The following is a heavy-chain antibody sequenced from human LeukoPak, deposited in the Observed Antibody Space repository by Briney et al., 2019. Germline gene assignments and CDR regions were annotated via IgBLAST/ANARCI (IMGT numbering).Heavy chain of an antibody. D-gene: IGHD3-3*01. CDR2: ISYDGSNK. Sequence: GGSLRLSCAASGFTFSSYGMHWVRQAPGKGLEWVAVISYDGSNKYYADSVKGRFTISRDNSKNTPYLQMNSLRAEDTAVYYCANSMGITIFGVVEDWGQGTLVTVSS. V-gene: IGHV3-30*18. CDR1: GFTFSSYG. J-gene: IGHJ4*02. CDR3: ANSMGITIFGVVED.